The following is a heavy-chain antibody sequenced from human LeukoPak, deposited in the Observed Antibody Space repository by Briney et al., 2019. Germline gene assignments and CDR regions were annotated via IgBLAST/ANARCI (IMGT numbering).Heavy chain of an antibody. Sequence: SETLSLTCSVSGGSISSSSYFWGWIRQPPGKGLEWIGSIYYSGNTYYHPSLKSRVTMSVDTSKNQFSLKLSSVTAVDTAVYYCARHWCSSTSCYSLFDYWGQGTLVTVSS. J-gene: IGHJ4*02. CDR2: IYYSGNT. D-gene: IGHD2-2*01. V-gene: IGHV4-39*01. CDR1: GGSISSSSYF. CDR3: ARHWCSSTSCYSLFDY.